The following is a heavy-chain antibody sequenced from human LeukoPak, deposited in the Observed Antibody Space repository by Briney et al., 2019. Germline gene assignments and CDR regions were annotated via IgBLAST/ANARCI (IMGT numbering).Heavy chain of an antibody. CDR3: ARVGYDILTGYYPFDY. CDR2: ISAYNGNT. D-gene: IGHD3-9*01. CDR1: GYTFTSYG. V-gene: IGHV1-18*01. Sequence: ASVKVSCKASGYTFTSYGISWVRQAPGQGLEWMGWISAYNGNTNYAQKLQGRVTMTTDTSTSTAYMELRSLRSDGTAVYYCARVGYDILTGYYPFDYWGQGTLVTVSS. J-gene: IGHJ4*02.